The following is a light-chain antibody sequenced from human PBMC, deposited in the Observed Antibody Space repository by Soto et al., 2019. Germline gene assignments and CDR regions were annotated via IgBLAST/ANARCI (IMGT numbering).Light chain of an antibody. J-gene: IGKJ1*01. V-gene: IGKV1-5*01. Sequence: DIEMTQSPSTLSASVGDRVTITCRASQTIRRWLAWYQQRPGKAPKVLIYDASTLESGVPARFSGSGSETQFSLTISILQPEDSATYYCQLYNSDPWTFGQGTKVEIK. CDR2: DAS. CDR3: QLYNSDPWT. CDR1: QTIRRW.